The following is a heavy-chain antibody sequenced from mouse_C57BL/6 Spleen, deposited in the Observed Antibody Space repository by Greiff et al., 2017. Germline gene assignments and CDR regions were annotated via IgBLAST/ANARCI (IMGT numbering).Heavy chain of an antibody. CDR1: GYTFTSYW. CDR3: ARGGYYGSSPWYFDV. CDR2: IHPNSGST. D-gene: IGHD1-1*01. Sequence: VQLQQPGAELVKPGASVKLSCKASGYTFTSYWMHWVKQRPGQGLEWIGMIHPNSGSTNYNEKFKSKATLTVDKSSSTAYMQLSSLTSEDSAVYYCARGGYYGSSPWYFDVWGTGTTVTISS. J-gene: IGHJ1*03. V-gene: IGHV1-64*01.